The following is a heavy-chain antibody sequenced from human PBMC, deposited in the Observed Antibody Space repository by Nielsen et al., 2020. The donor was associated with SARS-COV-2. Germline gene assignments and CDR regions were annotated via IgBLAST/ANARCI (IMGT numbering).Heavy chain of an antibody. CDR2: INTNTGNP. J-gene: IGHJ6*03. V-gene: IGHV7-4-1*02. CDR3: AKDRSDYYYYYYYMDV. D-gene: IGHD4-11*01. CDR1: GYTFTRFA. Sequence: ASVKVSCKASGYTFTRFAMNWVRQAPGQGLEWMGWINTNTGNPTYAQGFRGRFVFSLDTSVSTAYLQINSLKAEDTAVYYCAKDRSDYYYYYYYMDVWGKGTTVTVSS.